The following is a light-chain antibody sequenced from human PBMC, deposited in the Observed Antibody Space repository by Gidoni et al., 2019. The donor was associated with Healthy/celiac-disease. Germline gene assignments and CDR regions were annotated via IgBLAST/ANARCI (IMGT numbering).Light chain of an antibody. J-gene: IGKJ2*01. CDR3: QQYNNWPVT. CDR1: QSVSSN. V-gene: IGKV3-15*01. CDR2: GAS. Sequence: EIVMTQSPATLSVSPWERATLSCRASQSVSSNLAWYQQKPGQAPRLLIYGASTRATGIPARFSGSGSGTEFTLTISILQSEDFAVYYCQQYNNWPVTFGQGTKLEIK.